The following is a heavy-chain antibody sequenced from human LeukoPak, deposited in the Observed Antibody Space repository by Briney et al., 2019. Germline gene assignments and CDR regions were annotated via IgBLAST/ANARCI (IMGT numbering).Heavy chain of an antibody. Sequence: AGGSLRLSCAASGFTFDDYSMHWVRQAPGKGLEWVSGISWNSGIIDYADSVKGRFTISRDNAKNSLYLQMNSLRAEDTALYYCAKDMGSGYSYAMDVWGQGATVTVSS. J-gene: IGHJ6*02. CDR2: ISWNSGII. CDR3: AKDMGSGYSYAMDV. D-gene: IGHD6-19*01. V-gene: IGHV3-9*01. CDR1: GFTFDDYS.